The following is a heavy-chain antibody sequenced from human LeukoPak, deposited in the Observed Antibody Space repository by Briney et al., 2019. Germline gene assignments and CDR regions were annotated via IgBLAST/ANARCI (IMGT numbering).Heavy chain of an antibody. D-gene: IGHD3-10*01. V-gene: IGHV4-61*02. CDR3: ASGVRGDYYYYGMDV. Sequence: SETLSLTCTVSGASTSSRNYYWSWVRQPAGTGLEWIVRIYSSGSTNYNPSLKSRGTISVDTSKNQFSLKLSSVTAADTPVYYCASGVRGDYYYYGMDVWGQGTTVTVSS. J-gene: IGHJ6*02. CDR1: GASTSSRNYY. CDR2: IYSSGST.